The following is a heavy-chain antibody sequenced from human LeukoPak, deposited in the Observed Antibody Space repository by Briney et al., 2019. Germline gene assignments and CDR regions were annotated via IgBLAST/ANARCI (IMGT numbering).Heavy chain of an antibody. Sequence: ASAKVSCKVSGYNLTELSMHWWRRAPGKGLEWMGGFDPEDGETIYAQKFQGRVTMTEDTSTDTAYMELSSVRSEDTAVYYCATLLSGYDYFGYWGQGTLVTVSS. CDR1: GYNLTELS. J-gene: IGHJ4*02. CDR2: FDPEDGET. CDR3: ATLLSGYDYFGY. D-gene: IGHD5-12*01. V-gene: IGHV1-24*01.